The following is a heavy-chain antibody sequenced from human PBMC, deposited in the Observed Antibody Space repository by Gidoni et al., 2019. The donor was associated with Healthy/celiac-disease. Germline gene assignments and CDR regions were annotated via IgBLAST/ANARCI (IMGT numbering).Heavy chain of an antibody. CDR3: ARLRGPYYVRLGVYYFDY. CDR1: GGPIRSSSYY. Sequence: HLQLQASGPGLVKPSETLSLTCTVSGGPIRSSSYYWGWIRQPPGKGLEWIGSIYYSGSTYYNPSLKSRVTISVDTSKNQFSLKLSSVTAADTAVYYCARLRGPYYVRLGVYYFDYWGQGTLVTGSS. CDR2: IYYSGST. D-gene: IGHD3-10*02. J-gene: IGHJ4*02. V-gene: IGHV4-39*01.